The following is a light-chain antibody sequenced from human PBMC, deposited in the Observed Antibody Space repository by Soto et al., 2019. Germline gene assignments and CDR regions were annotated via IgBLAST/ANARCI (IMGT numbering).Light chain of an antibody. CDR1: QSISSY. J-gene: IGKJ3*01. Sequence: DIQMTQSPSSLSASVGDRVTITCRASQSISSYLNWYQQKPGKAPKLLIYAASSLQSGVPSRFSGSGSGTDFTLTISSLQPEDFAVYYCQQYGTSPTFFTFGPGTKVDIK. CDR3: QQYGTSPTFFT. CDR2: AAS. V-gene: IGKV1-39*01.